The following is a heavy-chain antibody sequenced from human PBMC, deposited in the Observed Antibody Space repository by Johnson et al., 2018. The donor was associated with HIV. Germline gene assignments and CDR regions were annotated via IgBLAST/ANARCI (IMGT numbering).Heavy chain of an antibody. Sequence: QVQLVESGGNVVQPGRSQRLSCAASGFTFSDYSMHWVRQAPGKGLEWVAIISNAGSNTYFADSVKGRFTLSRDNFKNTLYLQMNSLGAEDTAVYYCARGPGGFGAFDIWGQGTMVTVSS. J-gene: IGHJ3*02. CDR3: ARGPGGFGAFDI. CDR2: ISNAGSNT. V-gene: IGHV3-30*01. CDR1: GFTFSDYS. D-gene: IGHD2-8*02.